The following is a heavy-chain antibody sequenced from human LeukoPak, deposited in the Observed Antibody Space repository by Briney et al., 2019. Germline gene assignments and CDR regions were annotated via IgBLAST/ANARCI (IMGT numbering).Heavy chain of an antibody. Sequence: SVKVSCKASGGTFSSYTISWVRQAPGQGLEWTGGILPIFGTANYAQKFQGRVTITADESTSTAYMELSSLRSEDTAVYYCARTIAAAPYYFDYWGQGTLVTVSS. J-gene: IGHJ4*02. CDR3: ARTIAAAPYYFDY. D-gene: IGHD6-13*01. CDR1: GGTFSSYT. CDR2: ILPIFGTA. V-gene: IGHV1-69*13.